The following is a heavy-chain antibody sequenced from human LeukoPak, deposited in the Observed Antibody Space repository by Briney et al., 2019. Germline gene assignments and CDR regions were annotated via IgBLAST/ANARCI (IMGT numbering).Heavy chain of an antibody. Sequence: SETLSLTCTVSGGSISSYYWSWIRQPPGKGLEWIGHIYYSGSTNYNPSLKSRVTISVDTSKNQFSLRLSSVTAADTAVYYCARGPYAFDIWGQGTVVTVFS. J-gene: IGHJ3*02. V-gene: IGHV4-59*08. CDR3: ARGPYAFDI. CDR2: IYYSGST. CDR1: GGSISSYY.